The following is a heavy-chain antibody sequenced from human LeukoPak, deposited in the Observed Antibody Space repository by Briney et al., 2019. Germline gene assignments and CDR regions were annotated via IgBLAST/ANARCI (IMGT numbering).Heavy chain of an antibody. J-gene: IGHJ4*02. D-gene: IGHD3-22*01. CDR2: ISGDGGNT. V-gene: IGHV3-64*01. CDR3: AAPPLNTYWLRGPLDY. CDR1: GFTFSYYP. Sequence: GGSLRLSCAASGFTFSYYPMHWVRQAPGKGLESISAISGDGGNTYYASSVRGRFTISRDNSKNTLYLQMNSLRAEDTAVYYCAAPPLNTYWLRGPLDYWGQGTLVAVSS.